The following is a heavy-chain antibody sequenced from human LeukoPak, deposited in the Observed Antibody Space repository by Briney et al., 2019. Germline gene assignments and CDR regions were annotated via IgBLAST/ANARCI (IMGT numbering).Heavy chain of an antibody. J-gene: IGHJ5*02. Sequence: SETLSLTCTVSGGSINSSSYFWGWIRQPPGEGLEWIASIYYSGNTFYNLSLKSRVTISIDTSKNQFSLKLSSVTAADTAVYYCARHITKRSSSGWFDPWGQGTLVTVSS. CDR2: IYYSGNT. CDR3: ARHITKRSSSGWFDP. D-gene: IGHD3-10*01. V-gene: IGHV4-39*01. CDR1: GGSINSSSYF.